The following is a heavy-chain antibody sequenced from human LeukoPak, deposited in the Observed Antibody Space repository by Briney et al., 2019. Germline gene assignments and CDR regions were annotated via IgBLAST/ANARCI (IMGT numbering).Heavy chain of an antibody. D-gene: IGHD6-19*01. Sequence: GGSLRLSCVASGFTFSNYWMLWVRQAPGKGLMWVSLISTDGKSTRYAESVKGRFTISRDNSKNTLYLQMNSLRAEDTAIYYCARDRNSGWYHMDVWGQGTTVTVSS. CDR3: ARDRNSGWYHMDV. CDR2: ISTDGKST. J-gene: IGHJ6*02. CDR1: GFTFSNYW. V-gene: IGHV3-74*01.